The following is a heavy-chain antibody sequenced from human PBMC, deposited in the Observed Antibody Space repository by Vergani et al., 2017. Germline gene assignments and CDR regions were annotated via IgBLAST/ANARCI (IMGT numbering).Heavy chain of an antibody. CDR3: ARRGGGYYSGGKVHPLRTAFDV. D-gene: IGHD2-15*01. J-gene: IGHJ3*01. Sequence: QVQLQASGPGRVKPSQTLSLTCTMSGGSISAGYYFWSWIRQPAGKGLEWFGHMSASGNASHIPSLKTRVSMSVDTYKNQFSLTVTSVTAADTAIYFCARRGGGYYSGGKVHPLRTAFDVWGHGTVVTVSS. CDR1: GGSISAGYYF. V-gene: IGHV4-61*02. CDR2: MSASGNA.